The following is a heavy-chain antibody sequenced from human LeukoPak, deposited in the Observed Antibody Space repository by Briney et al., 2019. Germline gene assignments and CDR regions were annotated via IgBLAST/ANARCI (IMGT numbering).Heavy chain of an antibody. CDR1: GGTFSSYA. CDR3: ARVYGVYSSSWYPDY. D-gene: IGHD6-13*01. J-gene: IGHJ4*02. V-gene: IGHV1-69*13. CDR2: IIPIFGTA. Sequence: ASVKVSCKASGGTFSSYAISWVRQAPGQGLEWMGGIIPIFGTANYAQKFQGRVTITADESTSTAYMELSRLRSDDTAVYYCARVYGVYSSSWYPDYWGQGTLVTVSS.